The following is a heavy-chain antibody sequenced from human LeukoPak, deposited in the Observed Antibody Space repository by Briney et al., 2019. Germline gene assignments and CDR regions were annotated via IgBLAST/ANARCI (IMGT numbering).Heavy chain of an antibody. V-gene: IGHV3-9*01. CDR1: GFTFDDYA. Sequence: GGSLRLSCAASGFTFDDYAMHWVRQAPGKGLEWVSGISWNSGSIGYADSVKGRFTISRDNAKNSLYLQMNSLRAEDTALYYCAKDSSGSYYDDAFDIWGQGTMVTVSS. D-gene: IGHD3-10*01. J-gene: IGHJ3*02. CDR3: AKDSSGSYYDDAFDI. CDR2: ISWNSGSI.